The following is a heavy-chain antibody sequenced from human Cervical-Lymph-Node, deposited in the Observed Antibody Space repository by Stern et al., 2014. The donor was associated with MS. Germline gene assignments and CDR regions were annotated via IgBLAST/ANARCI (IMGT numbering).Heavy chain of an antibody. V-gene: IGHV4-31*03. J-gene: IGHJ4*02. D-gene: IGHD3-22*01. CDR1: GGSISSGGYY. CDR3: ARAVTPYYYDSSGLYFDY. Sequence: VQLVESGPGLVKPSQTLSLTCTVSGGSISSGGYYWSWIRQHPGKGLGWIGYIHYSGTTYSNPSLKSRVTISVDTSKNQFSLKLSSVTAADTAVYYCARAVTPYYYDSSGLYFDYWGQGTLVTVSS. CDR2: IHYSGTT.